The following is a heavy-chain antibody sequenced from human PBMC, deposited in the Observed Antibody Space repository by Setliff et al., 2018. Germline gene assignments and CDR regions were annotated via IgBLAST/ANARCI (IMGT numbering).Heavy chain of an antibody. Sequence: GGSLRLSCAASGFTFSNYWVNWFRQAPGKGLEWVANIKEDGGGNNYVDSVKGRFTISRDNAKNSLYLQMTSLRAEDTAIYYCARTTGYRLEGDFDYWGQGTLVTVSS. CDR1: GFTFSNYW. J-gene: IGHJ4*02. CDR3: ARTTGYRLEGDFDY. CDR2: IKEDGGGN. V-gene: IGHV3-7*03. D-gene: IGHD3-16*01.